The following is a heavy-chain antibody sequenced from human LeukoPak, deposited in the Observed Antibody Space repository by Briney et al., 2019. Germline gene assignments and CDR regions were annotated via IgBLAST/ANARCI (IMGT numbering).Heavy chain of an antibody. CDR3: AKGGGPYVWGSYRSPYYFDY. V-gene: IGHV3-23*01. CDR1: GFTFSSYA. CDR2: ISGSGGST. J-gene: IGHJ4*02. Sequence: GGSLRLSCAASGFTFSSYAMSWVRQAPGKGLEWVSAISGSGGSTYYADSVKGRFTISRDNSKNTLYLQMNSLRAEDTAVYYCAKGGGPYVWGSYRSPYYFDYWGQGTLVTVSS. D-gene: IGHD3-16*02.